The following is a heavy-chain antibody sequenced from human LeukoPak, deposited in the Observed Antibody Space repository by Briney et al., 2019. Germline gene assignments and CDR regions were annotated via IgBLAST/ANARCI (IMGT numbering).Heavy chain of an antibody. D-gene: IGHD6-19*01. CDR1: GGSISSYY. CDR3: ARDQAVAGTSHFDY. CDR2: IYYSGST. J-gene: IGHJ4*02. Sequence: SETLSLTCTVSGGSISSYYWSWIRQPPGKGLEWIGYIYYSGSTNYNPSLKSRVTMSVDTSKNQFSLKLSSVTAADTAVYYCARDQAVAGTSHFDYWGQGTLVTVSS. V-gene: IGHV4-59*12.